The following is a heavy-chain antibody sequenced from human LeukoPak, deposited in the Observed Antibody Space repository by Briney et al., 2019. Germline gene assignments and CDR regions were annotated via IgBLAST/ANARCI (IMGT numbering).Heavy chain of an antibody. V-gene: IGHV3-23*01. CDR2: ISGSGDST. CDR3: AKVLMVYAVFDY. CDR1: GFTVSSYV. J-gene: IGHJ4*02. Sequence: GGSLRLSCAASGFTVSSYVMTWVRQAPGKGLEWVSGISGSGDSTYYADSVKGRFTISRDNSKNTLYLQMNSLRAEDTAVYYCAKVLMVYAVFDYWGQGTLVTVSS. D-gene: IGHD2-8*01.